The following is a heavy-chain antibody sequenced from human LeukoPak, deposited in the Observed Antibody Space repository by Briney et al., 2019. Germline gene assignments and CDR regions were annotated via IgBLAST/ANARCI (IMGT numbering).Heavy chain of an antibody. V-gene: IGHV1-18*01. D-gene: IGHD5-18*01. J-gene: IGHJ4*02. CDR2: ISVDNGNT. CDR3: ARHDGGYSYGRIDY. CDR1: GGTFSSYA. Sequence: ASVKVSCKASGGTFSSYAISWVRQAPGQGLEWMGRISVDNGNTNYAQRLQGRVTMTTDTSTITAYMELRRLRSDDTAVYYCARHDGGYSYGRIDYWGQGTLVTVSS.